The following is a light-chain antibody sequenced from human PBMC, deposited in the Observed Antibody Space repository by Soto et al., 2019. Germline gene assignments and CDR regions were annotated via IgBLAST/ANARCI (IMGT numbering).Light chain of an antibody. CDR2: GAS. V-gene: IGKV3-20*01. CDR3: QQYGSSPPYT. J-gene: IGKJ2*01. Sequence: EIVLTQSPGTLSLSPGERATLSCRASQSVSSTYLAWYQQKPGQAPRLLIYGASNRATGIPDRFSGSGSGTDFTLTVSRLELEDFAVYYCQQYGSSPPYTFGQGTTLEIK. CDR1: QSVSSTY.